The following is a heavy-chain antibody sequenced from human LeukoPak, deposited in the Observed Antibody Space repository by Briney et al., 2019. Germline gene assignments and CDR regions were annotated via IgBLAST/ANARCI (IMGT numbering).Heavy chain of an antibody. CDR3: AKRGTPLPYYDY. V-gene: IGHV3-23*01. Sequence: GGSLTLSCAVSGFTFSSYAMSWVRQAPGKGLXWXSAITASGGSTYYADSVKGRFTISRDNSKNTLYLQMSSLRAEDTAVFYCAKRGTPLPYYDYWGQGALVTVSS. D-gene: IGHD1-1*01. CDR1: GFTFSSYA. CDR2: ITASGGST. J-gene: IGHJ4*02.